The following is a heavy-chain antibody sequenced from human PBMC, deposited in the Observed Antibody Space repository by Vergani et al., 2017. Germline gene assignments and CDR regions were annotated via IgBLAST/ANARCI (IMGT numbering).Heavy chain of an antibody. J-gene: IGHJ4*02. CDR2: ISGSGGST. Sequence: EVQLLESGGGLVQPGGSLRLSCAASGFTFSSYAMSWVRPAPGKGLEWVSAISGSGGSTYYADSVKGRFTISRDNSKNTLYLQMNSLRAEDTAVYYCAKQIAAAGMERVFDYWGQGTLVTVSS. CDR1: GFTFSSYA. CDR3: AKQIAAAGMERVFDY. D-gene: IGHD6-13*01. V-gene: IGHV3-23*01.